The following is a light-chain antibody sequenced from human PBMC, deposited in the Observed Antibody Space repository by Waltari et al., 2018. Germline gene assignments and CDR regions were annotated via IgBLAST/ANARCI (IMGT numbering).Light chain of an antibody. CDR1: SSNIGGNF. J-gene: IGLJ3*02. V-gene: IGLV1-47*01. CDR3: AAWDDNLTGPL. CDR2: KNN. Sequence: SVLTQPPSASGTPGQTVTIPRSGSSSNIGGNFVSWYQQLPGMAPQLPIYKNNPRPSGVPDRFSGSKSGTSASLAISGLRSDDEAEYYCAAWDDNLTGPLFGGGTKVTVL.